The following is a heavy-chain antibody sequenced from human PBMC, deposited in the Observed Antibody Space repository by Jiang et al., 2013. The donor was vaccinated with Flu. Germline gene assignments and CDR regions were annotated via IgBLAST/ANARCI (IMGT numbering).Heavy chain of an antibody. CDR2: INAGNGNT. Sequence: SGAEVKKPGASVKVSCKASGYTFANYAMHWVRQAPGQRLEWMGWINAGNGNTKYSQKFQGRVTITRDTSASTAYMELSSLRSEDSAVYYCARHYYDSSGYSTGLDAFDIWGQGTMVTVSS. D-gene: IGHD3-22*01. CDR3: ARHYYDSSGYSTGLDAFDI. J-gene: IGHJ3*02. CDR1: GYTFANYA. V-gene: IGHV1-3*01.